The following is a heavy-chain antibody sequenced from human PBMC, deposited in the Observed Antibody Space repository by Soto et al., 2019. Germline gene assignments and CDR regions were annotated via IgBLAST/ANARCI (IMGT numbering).Heavy chain of an antibody. Sequence: QVQLVQSGAEEKKPGASVKVSCKASGYTFTSYAMHWVRQAPGQRLEWMGWINAGNGNTKYSQKFQGRVTITGDTTASTAYMELSSLRSEGTAVYYCARGGSAVYDFWGGDLNWFDPWGQGTLVTFSS. CDR2: INAGNGNT. D-gene: IGHD3-3*01. CDR1: GYTFTSYA. J-gene: IGHJ5*02. CDR3: ARGGSAVYDFWGGDLNWFDP. V-gene: IGHV1-3*05.